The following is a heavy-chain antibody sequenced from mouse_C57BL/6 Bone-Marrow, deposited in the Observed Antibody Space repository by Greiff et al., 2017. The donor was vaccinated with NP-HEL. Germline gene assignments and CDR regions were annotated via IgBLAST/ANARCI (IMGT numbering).Heavy chain of an antibody. D-gene: IGHD2-2*01. CDR3: AREGLRRYFDY. CDR2: INPGSGGT. Sequence: VKLMESGAELVRPGTSVQVSCKASGYAFTNYLIEWVKQRPGQGLEWIGVINPGSGGTNYNEKFKGKATLTADKSSSTAYMQLSSLTSEDSAVYFCAREGLRRYFDYWGQGTTLTVSS. V-gene: IGHV1-54*01. CDR1: GYAFTNYL. J-gene: IGHJ2*01.